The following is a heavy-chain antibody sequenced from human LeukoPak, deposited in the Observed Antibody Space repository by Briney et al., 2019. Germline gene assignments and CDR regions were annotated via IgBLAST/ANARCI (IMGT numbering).Heavy chain of an antibody. D-gene: IGHD3-22*01. Sequence: GGSLRLSCAASGLTFSSYDMHWVRHAPGKGLEWVSAIGTAGDTYYPGSVKGRFTISRENAKNSLYLQMNSLRAGDTAVYYCARASFSGYCDYWGQGTLVTVSS. CDR2: IGTAGDT. CDR1: GLTFSSYD. CDR3: ARASFSGYCDY. J-gene: IGHJ4*02. V-gene: IGHV3-13*01.